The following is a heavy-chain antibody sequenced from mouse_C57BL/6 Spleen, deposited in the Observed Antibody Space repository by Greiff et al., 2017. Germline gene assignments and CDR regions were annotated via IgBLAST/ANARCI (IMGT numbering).Heavy chain of an antibody. CDR2: ISDGGSYT. CDR1: GFTFSSYA. CDR3: ARSLFYGSSYGAMDY. V-gene: IGHV5-4*01. Sequence: EVQGVESGGGLVKPGGSLKLSCAASGFTFSSYAMSWVRQTPEKRLEWVATISDGGSYTYYPDNVKGRFTISRDNAKNNLYLQMSHLKSEDTAMYYCARSLFYGSSYGAMDYWGQGTSVTVSS. D-gene: IGHD1-1*01. J-gene: IGHJ4*01.